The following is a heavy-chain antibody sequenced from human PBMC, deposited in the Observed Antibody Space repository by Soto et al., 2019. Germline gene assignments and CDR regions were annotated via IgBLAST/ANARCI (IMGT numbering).Heavy chain of an antibody. CDR3: ARIGVDYSKTTTHYYYYYGMDV. CDR2: IYPGDSDT. J-gene: IGHJ6*02. Sequence: PGESLKISCKGSGYSFTSYWIGWVRQMPGKGLEWMGIIYPGDSDTRYSPSFQGQVTISADKSISTAYLQWSSLKASDTAMYYCARIGVDYSKTTTHYYYYYGMDVWGQGTTVTVSS. V-gene: IGHV5-51*01. D-gene: IGHD4-4*01. CDR1: GYSFTSYW.